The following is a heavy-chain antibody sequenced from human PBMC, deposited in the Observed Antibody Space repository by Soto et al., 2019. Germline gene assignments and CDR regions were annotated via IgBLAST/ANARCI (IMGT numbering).Heavy chain of an antibody. D-gene: IGHD6-19*01. V-gene: IGHV3-23*01. CDR2: ISGSGGST. CDR1: GVNFSSYA. Sequence: GGSMRLSCAASGVNFSSYAMSWVSQAPGKGLEWVSAISGSGGSTYYADSVKGRFTISRDNSKNTLYLQMNSLRAEDTAVYYCAKELHTSSGWSQVIYWGQGTLVTVSS. CDR3: AKELHTSSGWSQVIY. J-gene: IGHJ4*02.